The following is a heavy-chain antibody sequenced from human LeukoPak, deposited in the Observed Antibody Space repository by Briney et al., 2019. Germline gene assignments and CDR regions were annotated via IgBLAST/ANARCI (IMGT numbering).Heavy chain of an antibody. CDR3: ARDLFSSSWYLLQ. CDR2: IYTSGST. Sequence: PSETLSLTCTVSGGSISSYYWSWIRQPAGKGLEWIGRIYTSGSTNYNPSLKSRVTMSVDTSKNQFPLKLSSVTAADTAVYYCARDLFSSSWYLLQWGQGTPVTVSS. CDR1: GGSISSYY. J-gene: IGHJ4*02. V-gene: IGHV4-4*07. D-gene: IGHD6-13*01.